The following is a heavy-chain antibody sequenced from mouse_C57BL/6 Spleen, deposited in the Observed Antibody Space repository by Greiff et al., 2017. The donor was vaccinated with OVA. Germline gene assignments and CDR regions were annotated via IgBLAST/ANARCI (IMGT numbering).Heavy chain of an antibody. V-gene: IGHV5-16*01. D-gene: IGHD2-10*02. Sequence: EVMLVESEGGLVQPGSSMKLSCTASGFTFSDYYMAWVRQVPEKGLEWVANINYDGSSTYYLDSLKSRFIISRDNAKNILYLQMSSLKSEDTATYYCARDRGYGNSYAMDYWGQGTSVTVSS. J-gene: IGHJ4*01. CDR2: INYDGSST. CDR1: GFTFSDYY. CDR3: ARDRGYGNSYAMDY.